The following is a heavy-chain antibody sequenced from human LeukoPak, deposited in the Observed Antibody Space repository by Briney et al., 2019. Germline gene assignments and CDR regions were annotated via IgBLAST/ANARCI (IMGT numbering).Heavy chain of an antibody. CDR3: ARGQPYGDYNYFDP. CDR1: GYTFIGYY. D-gene: IGHD4-17*01. J-gene: IGHJ5*02. CDR2: INPSTGGT. V-gene: IGHV1-2*06. Sequence: ASVKVSCKASGYTFIGYYMHWVRQAPGQGLEWMGRINPSTGGTNSAQKFQGRVTMTRDTSISTAYMELSRLKSDDTAIYYCARGQPYGDYNYFDPWGQGTLVTVSS.